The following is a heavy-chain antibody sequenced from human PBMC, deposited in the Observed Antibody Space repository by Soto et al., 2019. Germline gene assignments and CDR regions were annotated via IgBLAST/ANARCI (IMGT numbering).Heavy chain of an antibody. D-gene: IGHD6-19*01. Sequence: SETLSLTCAVYGGSFSGYYWSWIRQPPGKGLEWIGEINHSGSTNYNPSLKSRVTISVDTSKNQFSLKLSSVTAADTAVYYCARSVGQWLIDYWGQGTLVTAPQ. CDR1: GGSFSGYY. J-gene: IGHJ4*02. CDR2: INHSGST. CDR3: ARSVGQWLIDY. V-gene: IGHV4-34*01.